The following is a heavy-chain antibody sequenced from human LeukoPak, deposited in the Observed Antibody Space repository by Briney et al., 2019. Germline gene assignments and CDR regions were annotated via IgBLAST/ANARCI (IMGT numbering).Heavy chain of an antibody. CDR1: GYTFTGYY. D-gene: IGHD6-13*01. J-gene: IGHJ4*02. V-gene: IGHV1-2*02. CDR2: INPNSGGT. Sequence: ASVKVSCKASGYTFTGYYMHWVRQAPGQGLEWMGWINPNSGGTNYGQKFQGRVTMTRDTSISTAYMELSRLRSDDTAVYYCARASSPYSSSWYYFDYWGQGTLVTVSS. CDR3: ARASSPYSSSWYYFDY.